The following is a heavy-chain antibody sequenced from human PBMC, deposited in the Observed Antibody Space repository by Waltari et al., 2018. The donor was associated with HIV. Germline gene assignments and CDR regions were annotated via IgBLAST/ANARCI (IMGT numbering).Heavy chain of an antibody. CDR1: GYTLTSYA. J-gene: IGHJ5*02. Sequence: QVQLVQSGAEVKKPGASVKVSCKASGYTLTSYAMHWVRQAPGQRLEWMGWINAGNGNTKYSQKFQGRVTITRDTSASTAYMELSSLRSEDTAVYYCARVGASYGHGWFDPWGQGTLVTVSS. V-gene: IGHV1-3*01. CDR3: ARVGASYGHGWFDP. CDR2: INAGNGNT. D-gene: IGHD5-18*01.